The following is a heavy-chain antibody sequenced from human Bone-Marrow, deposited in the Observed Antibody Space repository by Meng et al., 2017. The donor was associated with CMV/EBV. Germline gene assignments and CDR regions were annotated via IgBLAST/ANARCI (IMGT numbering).Heavy chain of an antibody. CDR2: IKHDGTEK. D-gene: IGHD6-13*01. CDR3: ASLSAQQPDY. J-gene: IGHJ4*02. V-gene: IGHV3-7*01. CDR1: GFTFSSYS. Sequence: GESLKISCAASGFTFSSYSMNWVRQAPGKGLEWVANIKHDGTEKNYVDSVTGRFTISRDNAKNSLYLQMNSLRAEDTAVYYCASLSAQQPDYWGQGTRVTVSS.